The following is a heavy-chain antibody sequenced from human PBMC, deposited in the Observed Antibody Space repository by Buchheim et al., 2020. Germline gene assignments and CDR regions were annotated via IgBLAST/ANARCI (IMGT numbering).Heavy chain of an antibody. CDR3: ARVLGATWATRAFDY. D-gene: IGHD1-26*01. Sequence: QVQLQESGPGLVKFSETLSLTCTVSDYSIDSASYWAWIRQPPGKGLQWVGTLYYSGSTYYNPSLKSRVTVSFGTSNNQFSLKLSSVTAADTAVYFCARVLGATWATRAFDYWGQGTL. J-gene: IGHJ4*02. CDR1: DYSIDSASY. V-gene: IGHV4-38-2*02. CDR2: LYYSGST.